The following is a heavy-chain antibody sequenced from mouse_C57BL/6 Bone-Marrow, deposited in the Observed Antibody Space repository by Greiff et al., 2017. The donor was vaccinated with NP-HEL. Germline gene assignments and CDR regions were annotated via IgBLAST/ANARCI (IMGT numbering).Heavy chain of an antibody. V-gene: IGHV5-9*01. J-gene: IGHJ2*01. D-gene: IGHD1-1*01. CDR3: ARHDTTVVADY. Sequence: EVNVVESGGGLVKPGGSLKLSCAASGFTFSSYTMSWVRQTPEKRLEWVATISGGGGNTYYPDSVKGRFTISRDNAKNTLYLQMSSLRSEDTALYDCARHDTTVVADYWGQGTTLTVSS. CDR2: ISGGGGNT. CDR1: GFTFSSYT.